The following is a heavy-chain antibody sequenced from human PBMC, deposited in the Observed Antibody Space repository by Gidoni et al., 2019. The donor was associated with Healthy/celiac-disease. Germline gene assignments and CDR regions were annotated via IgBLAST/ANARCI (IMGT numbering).Heavy chain of an antibody. CDR1: GYTFTSYY. V-gene: IGHV1-8*01. CDR3: ARGPGVTGITGRYYYYGMDV. Sequence: QVQLVQSGAEVKKPGASVKVSCKASGYTFTSYYINWVRQATGQGLEWMGCMNPNSGNTGYAQKFQGRVTMTRNTSIRTAYMELSSLRSEDTAVYYCARGPGVTGITGRYYYYGMDVWGQGTTVTVSS. J-gene: IGHJ6*02. CDR2: MNPNSGNT. D-gene: IGHD1-20*01.